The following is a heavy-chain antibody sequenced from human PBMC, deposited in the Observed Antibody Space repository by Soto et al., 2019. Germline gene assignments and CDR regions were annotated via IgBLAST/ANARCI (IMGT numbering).Heavy chain of an antibody. CDR3: ARGSRGWYDPLDY. D-gene: IGHD6-19*01. CDR1: GGSISIYY. CDR2: IYYSGST. Sequence: PSETLSLTCTVSGGSISIYYWSWIRQPPGKGLEWIGYIYYSGSTNYNPSLKSRGTISVDTSKNQFSLKLSSVTAADTAVYYCARGSRGWYDPLDYWGQGTLVTVSS. J-gene: IGHJ4*01. V-gene: IGHV4-59*01.